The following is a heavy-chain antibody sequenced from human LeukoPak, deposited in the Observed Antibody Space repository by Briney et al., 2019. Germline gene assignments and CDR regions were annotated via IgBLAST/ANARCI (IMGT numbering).Heavy chain of an antibody. CDR3: ARDCSSTSCYVVGSLDY. V-gene: IGHV1-18*01. J-gene: IGHJ4*02. Sequence: ASVKVSCKASGYTFTSYGISWVRQAPGQGLEWMGWISAYNGNTNYAQKLQGRVTMTTDTSTSTAYMELRSLRSDDTAVYYCARDCSSTSCYVVGSLDYWGQGTLVTVSS. D-gene: IGHD2-2*01. CDR1: GYTFTSYG. CDR2: ISAYNGNT.